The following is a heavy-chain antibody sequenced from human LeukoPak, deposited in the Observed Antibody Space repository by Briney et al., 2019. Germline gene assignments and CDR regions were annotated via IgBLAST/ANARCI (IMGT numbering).Heavy chain of an antibody. CDR1: GFTFSNYW. CDR2: IKSDGSRT. J-gene: IGHJ4*02. Sequence: GGSLRLSCAASGFTFSNYWMHWVRQAPGKGLVWVSHIKSDGSRTDYADSVKGRFTISRDNAKNSLYLQMNSLRAEDTAVYYCARANEDFDYWGQGTLVTVSS. CDR3: ARANEDFDY. D-gene: IGHD1-1*01. V-gene: IGHV3-74*01.